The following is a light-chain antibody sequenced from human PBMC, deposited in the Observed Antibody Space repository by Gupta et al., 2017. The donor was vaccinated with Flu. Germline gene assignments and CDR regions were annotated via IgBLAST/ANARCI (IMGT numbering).Light chain of an antibody. CDR3: QQTYSTLYT. V-gene: IGKV1-39*01. Sequence: DRVTITGRASQTISSSLNWYQQRPGKAPKLLIFDASSLQTEVPSRFSGSESGTDFTLTISNVQPDDFGTYYCQQTYSTLYTFGQGTKLEIK. J-gene: IGKJ2*01. CDR2: DAS. CDR1: QTISSS.